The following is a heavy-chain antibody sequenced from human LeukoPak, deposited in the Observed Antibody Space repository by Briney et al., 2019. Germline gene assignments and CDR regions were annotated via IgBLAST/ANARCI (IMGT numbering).Heavy chain of an antibody. Sequence: GGSLRLSCAASGFTFSSYAMSWVRQAPGKGLEWVSYITSSSTIIYYADSVKGRFTISRDNAKNSLYLQMNSLRDEDTAVYYCARWFTSGRGFFDYWGQGILVTVSS. V-gene: IGHV3-48*02. D-gene: IGHD6-19*01. CDR1: GFTFSSYA. J-gene: IGHJ4*02. CDR2: ITSSSTII. CDR3: ARWFTSGRGFFDY.